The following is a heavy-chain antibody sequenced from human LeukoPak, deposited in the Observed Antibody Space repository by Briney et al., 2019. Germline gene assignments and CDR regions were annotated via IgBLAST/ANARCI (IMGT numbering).Heavy chain of an antibody. V-gene: IGHV4-34*01. CDR2: INHSGST. D-gene: IGHD2-15*01. Sequence: PSETLSLTCAVYGGSFSGYYWSWIRQPPGKGLEWIGEINHSGSTNYNPSLKSRVTISVDTSKNQFSLKLSSVTAADTAVYYCARAPGGGYCSGGSCPWRGRYHMDVWGKGTTVTVSS. CDR3: ARAPGGGYCSGGSCPWRGRYHMDV. CDR1: GGSFSGYY. J-gene: IGHJ6*03.